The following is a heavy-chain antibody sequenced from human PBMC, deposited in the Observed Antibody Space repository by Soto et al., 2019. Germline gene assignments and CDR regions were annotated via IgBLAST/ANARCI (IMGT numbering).Heavy chain of an antibody. Sequence: EVQLLESGGGLVQPGGSLRLSCAASGFTFSSYAMSWVRQAPGKGLEWVSAISGSGGSTYYADSVKGRFTISRDNSKNTLYLQMNSLRAEDTAVYYCAKDGVRDDSSGYSFDYWGQGTLVTVSS. CDR1: GFTFSSYA. V-gene: IGHV3-23*01. CDR2: ISGSGGST. J-gene: IGHJ4*02. CDR3: AKDGVRDDSSGYSFDY. D-gene: IGHD3-22*01.